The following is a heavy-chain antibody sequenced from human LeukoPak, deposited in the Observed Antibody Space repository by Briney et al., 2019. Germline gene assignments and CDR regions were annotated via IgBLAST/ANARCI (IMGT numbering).Heavy chain of an antibody. D-gene: IGHD1-1*01. CDR3: ARGRWKNY. Sequence: SETLSLTCAVYGGSFSGYYWSWIRQPPGMGLEWIGEINHSGSTNYNPSLKSRVTISVDTSKNQFSLKLSSVTAADTAVYYCARGRWKNYWGQGTLVTVSS. J-gene: IGHJ4*02. CDR2: INHSGST. CDR1: GGSFSGYY. V-gene: IGHV4-34*01.